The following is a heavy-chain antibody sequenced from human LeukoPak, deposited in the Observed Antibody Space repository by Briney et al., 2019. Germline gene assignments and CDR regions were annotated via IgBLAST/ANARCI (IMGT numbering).Heavy chain of an antibody. CDR1: GGSISSYY. CDR3: ARGLESTWFGDLDWFDP. J-gene: IGHJ5*02. CDR2: IYYSGST. V-gene: IGHV4-59*01. Sequence: SETLSLTCTVSGGSISSYYWSWIRQPPGKGLEWIGYIYYSGSTNYNPSLKSRVTISVDTSKNQFSLKLSAVTAADTAVYYCARGLESTWFGDLDWFDPWGQGTLVTVSS. D-gene: IGHD3-10*01.